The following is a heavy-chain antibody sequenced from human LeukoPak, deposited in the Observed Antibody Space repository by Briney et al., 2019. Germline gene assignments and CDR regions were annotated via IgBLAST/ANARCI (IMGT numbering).Heavy chain of an antibody. CDR3: AKGADSSGYYGTVLMPFDY. CDR1: GFTFSSYG. Sequence: PGRSLRLSCAASGFTFSSYGMHWVRQAPGKGLEWVAVIWYDGSNKYYADSVKGRFTISRDNSKNTLYLQMNSLRAEDTAVYYCAKGADSSGYYGTVLMPFDYWGQGTLVTVSS. J-gene: IGHJ4*02. CDR2: IWYDGSNK. D-gene: IGHD3-22*01. V-gene: IGHV3-33*06.